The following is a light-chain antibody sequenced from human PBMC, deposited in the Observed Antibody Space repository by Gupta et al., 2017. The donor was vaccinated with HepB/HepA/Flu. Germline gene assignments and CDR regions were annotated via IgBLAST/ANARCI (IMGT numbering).Light chain of an antibody. Sequence: SALTQPRSVSGSPGQSVTISCTGTSSDVGGYNYVSWYQQHPGKAPKLMIYDVSKRPSGVPDRFSGSKSGNTASLTISGLQDEDEADYYCCSYAGSYTYVFGTGTKVTVL. V-gene: IGLV2-11*01. CDR2: DVS. J-gene: IGLJ1*01. CDR1: SSDVGGYNY. CDR3: CSYAGSYTYV.